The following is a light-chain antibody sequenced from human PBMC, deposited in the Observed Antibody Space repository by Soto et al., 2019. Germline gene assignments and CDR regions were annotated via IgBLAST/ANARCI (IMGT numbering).Light chain of an antibody. J-gene: IGLJ3*02. CDR1: NSNLGAGYA. V-gene: IGLV1-40*01. CDR3: QAYNYNRTTFE. Sequence: LLTHPRPRSRAPGQRVTISCTGNNSNLGAGYAVHWYPQLPGACPRLLILCNRTRPTGGRERSHGHKSGTSASLAILGLQAEDAADYSCQAYNYNRTTFEFGGGTKVTV. CDR2: CNR.